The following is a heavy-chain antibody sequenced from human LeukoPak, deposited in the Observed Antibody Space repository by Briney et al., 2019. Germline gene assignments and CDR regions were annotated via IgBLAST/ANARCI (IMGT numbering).Heavy chain of an antibody. CDR2: IRSKAYGGTT. CDR1: GFTFGDYA. Sequence: GGSLRLSCTASGFTFGDYAMSWFRQAPGKGLEWVGFIRSKAYGGTTEYAASVKGRFTTSRDDSKSIAYLQMNSLKTEDTAVYYCTRRGAGNWYFDLWGRGTLVTVSS. CDR3: TRRGAGNWYFDL. V-gene: IGHV3-49*03. J-gene: IGHJ2*01. D-gene: IGHD1-26*01.